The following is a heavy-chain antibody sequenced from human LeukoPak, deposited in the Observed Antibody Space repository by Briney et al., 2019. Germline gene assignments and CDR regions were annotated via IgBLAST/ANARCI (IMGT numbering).Heavy chain of an antibody. D-gene: IGHD6-6*01. V-gene: IGHV3-23*01. J-gene: IGHJ4*02. CDR1: GFTFSSYP. CDR3: ANIAARGGSDY. Sequence: GGSLRLSWAASGFTFSSYPISWVRQAPGKGLEWVSAISGSGRLAYYAESVKGRFTISRDNSNITVYLQMNSLRAEDTAVYYCANIAARGGSDYWGQGTLVTVSS. CDR2: ISGSGRLA.